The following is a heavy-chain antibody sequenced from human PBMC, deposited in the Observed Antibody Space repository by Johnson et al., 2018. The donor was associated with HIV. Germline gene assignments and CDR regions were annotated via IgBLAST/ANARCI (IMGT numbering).Heavy chain of an antibody. CDR1: EFTLSNYG. Sequence: QVLLVESGGGVVQPGRSLRHSCVASEFTLSNYGLHWVRQAPGKGLEWVSLMYRGGSKYYADPAKGRFPISRDNSKTTLYLQMNSLRAADTAVYYCARDLSGSSTVLSDAFDIWGQGTMVTVAS. CDR2: MYRGGSK. D-gene: IGHD1-26*01. V-gene: IGHV3-NL1*01. J-gene: IGHJ3*02. CDR3: ARDLSGSSTVLSDAFDI.